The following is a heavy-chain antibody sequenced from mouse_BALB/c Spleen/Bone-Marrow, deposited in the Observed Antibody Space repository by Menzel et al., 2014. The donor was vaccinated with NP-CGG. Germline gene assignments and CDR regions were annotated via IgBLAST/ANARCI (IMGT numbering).Heavy chain of an antibody. CDR1: GFTFTDYY. D-gene: IGHD1-1*01. CDR2: IRNKANGYTT. Sequence: EVMLVESGGGLVQPGGSLRLSCANSGFTFTDYYMSWVRQPPGKALEWLGFIRNKANGYTTEYSASVKGRFTISRDNSQSILYLQMNTLRAEDSATYYCARDNYCGIYWYFDVWGAGTTVTVSS. J-gene: IGHJ1*01. CDR3: ARDNYCGIYWYFDV. V-gene: IGHV7-3*02.